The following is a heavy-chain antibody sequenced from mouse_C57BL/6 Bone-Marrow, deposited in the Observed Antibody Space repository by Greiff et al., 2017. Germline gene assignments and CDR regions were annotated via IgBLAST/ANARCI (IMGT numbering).Heavy chain of an antibody. CDR1: DSEVFPIAY. V-gene: IGHV15-2*01. CDR2: ILPSIGRT. Sequence: VQLQQSGSELRSPGSSVKLSCKDFDSEVFPIAYMSWVRQKPGHGFEWIGGILPSIGRTIYGEKFEDKATLDADTLSNTAYLELNSLTSEDSAIYYCARGGGYYPWFAYWGQGTLVTVSA. CDR3: ARGGGYYPWFAY. J-gene: IGHJ3*01. D-gene: IGHD2-3*01.